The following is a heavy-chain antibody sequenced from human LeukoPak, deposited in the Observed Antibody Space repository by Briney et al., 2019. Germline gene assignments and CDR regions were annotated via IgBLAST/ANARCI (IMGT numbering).Heavy chain of an antibody. CDR3: ARGMIGISTFRFDY. V-gene: IGHV4-34*01. D-gene: IGHD3-16*01. CDR2: INHSGST. J-gene: IGHJ4*02. CDR1: GGSFSGYY. Sequence: SETLSLTCAVYGGSFSGYYWSWIRQPPGKGLEWIGEINHSGSTNYNPSLKSRVTISVDTSKNQFSLKLSSVTAAETAVYYCARGMIGISTFRFDYWGQGTLVTVSS.